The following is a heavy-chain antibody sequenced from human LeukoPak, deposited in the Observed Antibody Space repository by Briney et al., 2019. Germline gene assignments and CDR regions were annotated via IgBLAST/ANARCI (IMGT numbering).Heavy chain of an antibody. CDR2: IYTSGST. Sequence: MSSETLSLTCTVSGGSISSYYWSWIRQPAGKGLEWIGRIYTSGSTNYKPSLKSRVTISVETSKNQFSLKLRSVTAADTAVYYCARVTGYMIEDYFDYWGQGTLVTVSS. D-gene: IGHD3-22*01. J-gene: IGHJ4*02. CDR3: ARVTGYMIEDYFDY. CDR1: GGSISSYY. V-gene: IGHV4-4*07.